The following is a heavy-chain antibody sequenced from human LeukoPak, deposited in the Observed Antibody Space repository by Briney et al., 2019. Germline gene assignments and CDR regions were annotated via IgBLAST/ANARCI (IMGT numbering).Heavy chain of an antibody. J-gene: IGHJ1*01. CDR1: GDSVSRSDSY. V-gene: IGHV4-39*01. CDR3: ARRRYYDGSGYLE. D-gene: IGHD3-22*01. Sequence: SETLSLTCSVSGDSVSRSDSYWDWIRQPPGKGLEWIGTIYYSGRTYYSPSLKSRVTMSVDPSNNQFSLNLRSVTAADTTVYYCARRRYYDGSGYLEWGQGTLLSVSS. CDR2: IYYSGRT.